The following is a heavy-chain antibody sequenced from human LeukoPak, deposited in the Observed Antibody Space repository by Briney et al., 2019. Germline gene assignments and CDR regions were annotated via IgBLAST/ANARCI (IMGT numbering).Heavy chain of an antibody. CDR3: ARDQRDYYDSSGYYPLGY. J-gene: IGHJ4*02. D-gene: IGHD3-22*01. CDR1: GGSISSYY. V-gene: IGHV4-4*07. Sequence: PSETLSLTCTVSGGSISSYYWSWIRQPAGKGLEWIGRIYTSGSTNYNPSLKSRVTISVDTSKNQFSLKLSSVTAADTAVYYCARDQRDYYDSSGYYPLGYWGQGTLVTVSS. CDR2: IYTSGST.